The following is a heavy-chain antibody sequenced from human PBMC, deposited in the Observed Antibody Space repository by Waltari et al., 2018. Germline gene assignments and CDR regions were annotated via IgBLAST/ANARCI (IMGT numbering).Heavy chain of an antibody. CDR1: GFAFSSYE. J-gene: IGHJ4*02. V-gene: IGHV3-48*03. Sequence: ELLLLESGGGLVQSGGSLSLASSASGFAFSSYEINWVRQSPGKGLEWVSYISSSGSTIYYADSVQGRFTISRDNAKNSLYLQMNSLRAEDTAVYYCAREPLSHGIDYWGQGTLVTVSS. CDR2: ISSSGSTI. CDR3: AREPLSHGIDY.